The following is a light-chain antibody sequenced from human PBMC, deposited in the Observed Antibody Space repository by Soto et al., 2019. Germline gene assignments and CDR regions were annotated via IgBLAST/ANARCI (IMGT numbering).Light chain of an antibody. V-gene: IGKV3-20*01. CDR1: QSLGSSS. J-gene: IGKJ1*01. CDR2: GFS. Sequence: EVVMTQSPATLSVSPGERATLSCRASQSLGSSSLAWYQHKPGQSPRLLIYGFSSRATGIPDRFSGSGSGADFTLTISRLEPEDFAVYYCRLYGSSLWTFGQGTKV. CDR3: RLYGSSLWT.